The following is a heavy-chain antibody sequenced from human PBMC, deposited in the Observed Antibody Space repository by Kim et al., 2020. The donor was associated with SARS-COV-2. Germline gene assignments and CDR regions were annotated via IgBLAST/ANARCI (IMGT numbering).Heavy chain of an antibody. Sequence: GGSLRLSCTASGFTFGDYAMSWFRQAPGKGLEWVGFIRSKAYGGTTEYAAAVKGRFTITRDDSKSNAYLQMNSLKTEDTAVYYCTRDYLVGQQLGTTYYYYGMDVWGQGTTVTVSS. CDR3: TRDYLVGQQLGTTYYYYGMDV. CDR1: GFTFGDYA. D-gene: IGHD6-13*01. CDR2: IRSKAYGGTT. V-gene: IGHV3-49*03. J-gene: IGHJ6*02.